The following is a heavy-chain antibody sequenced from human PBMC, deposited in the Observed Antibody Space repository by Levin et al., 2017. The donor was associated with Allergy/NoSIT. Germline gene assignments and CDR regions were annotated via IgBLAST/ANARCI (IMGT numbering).Heavy chain of an antibody. J-gene: IGHJ4*02. CDR2: IFPGDSDT. Sequence: GESLKISCKGSGYSFPNYWIGWVRQMPGKGLEWMGIIFPGDSDTRYSPSFQGQVTISIDKSISTAYLQWSSLRDSDTAMYYCARHPKLISGQRQLDYWGQGTLVTVSS. V-gene: IGHV5-51*01. D-gene: IGHD2-15*01. CDR3: ARHPKLISGQRQLDY. CDR1: GYSFPNYW.